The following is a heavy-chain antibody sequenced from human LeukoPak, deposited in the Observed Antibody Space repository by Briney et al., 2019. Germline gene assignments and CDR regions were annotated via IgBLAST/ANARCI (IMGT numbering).Heavy chain of an antibody. CDR1: GLALRCSG. Sequence: GGSLSLSCPAPGLALRCSGMHWVRQAPGKGLEWVAFIWYNVSNRYSADSVKVRFTISRDNSKNTLYLHMNRLRVEDTAVYFYARTNTLDRGPIIDPPDCWGQRTLVTVSS. J-gene: IGHJ4*02. CDR3: ARTNTLDRGPIIDPPDC. V-gene: IGHV3-33*01. CDR2: IWYNVSNR. D-gene: IGHD3-10*01.